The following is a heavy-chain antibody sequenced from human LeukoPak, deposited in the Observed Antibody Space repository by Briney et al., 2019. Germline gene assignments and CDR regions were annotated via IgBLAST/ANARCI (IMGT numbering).Heavy chain of an antibody. CDR1: GFPFNRYG. J-gene: IGHJ4*02. D-gene: IGHD3-10*01. Sequence: GGPLRLPCAASGFPFNRYGMHWAPHAPGKGLEGVADISYDGSHKYYGVSVKGRLNISRDNSKNTVYLQMSSLRTEDTAVYYCAKRSDSGSHTFDYWGQGTLVTVSS. CDR3: AKRSDSGSHTFDY. V-gene: IGHV3-30*18. CDR2: ISYDGSHK.